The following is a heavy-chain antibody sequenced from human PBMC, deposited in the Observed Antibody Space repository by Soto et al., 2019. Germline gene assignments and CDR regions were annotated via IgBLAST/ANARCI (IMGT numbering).Heavy chain of an antibody. Sequence: PSETLSLTCAVYGGSFSGYYWSWIRQPPGKGLERIGEINHSGSTNYNPSLKSRVTISVDTSKNQFSLKLSSVTAADTAVYYCARVGDGPTVRYYFDYWGQGTLVTVSS. CDR3: ARVGDGPTVRYYFDY. J-gene: IGHJ4*02. D-gene: IGHD4-17*01. CDR2: INHSGST. V-gene: IGHV4-34*01. CDR1: GGSFSGYY.